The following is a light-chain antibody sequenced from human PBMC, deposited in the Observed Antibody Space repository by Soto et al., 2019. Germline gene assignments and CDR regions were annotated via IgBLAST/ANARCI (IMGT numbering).Light chain of an antibody. Sequence: DIQMTQSPSTLSASVGDRVTITCRASQSISFLLAWYQQKPGSAPNLLIYDASTLCGGVPSRFSGSGSGKEFSLAISNLQHDDFESYYCQQYNSCPLTFGGGTRVEIK. CDR2: DAS. CDR3: QQYNSCPLT. CDR1: QSISFL. V-gene: IGKV1-5*01. J-gene: IGKJ4*01.